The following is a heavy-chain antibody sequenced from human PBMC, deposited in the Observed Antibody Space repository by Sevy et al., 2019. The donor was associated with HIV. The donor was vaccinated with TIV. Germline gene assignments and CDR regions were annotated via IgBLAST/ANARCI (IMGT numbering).Heavy chain of an antibody. J-gene: IGHJ4*02. CDR1: GVSFSGYY. CDR3: ARGLLAGSGSPFDY. Sequence: SETLSLTGAVYGVSFSGYYWSWIRQPPGKGLEWIGEINHSGSTNYNPSLKSRVTISVDTSKNQFSLKLSSVTAADTAVYYSARGLLAGSGSPFDYWGQGTLVTVSS. D-gene: IGHD3-10*01. CDR2: INHSGST. V-gene: IGHV4-34*01.